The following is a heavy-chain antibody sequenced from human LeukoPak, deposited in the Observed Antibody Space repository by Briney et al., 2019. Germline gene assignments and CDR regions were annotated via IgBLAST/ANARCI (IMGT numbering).Heavy chain of an antibody. CDR2: IWYGGSNK. J-gene: IGHJ4*02. D-gene: IGHD1-26*01. Sequence: GGSLRLSCAVSGFAFGSEAMSWVRQSPARGLEWVAVIWYGGSNKYYADSVKGRFTVSRDNSKNTLYLQMNSLRAEDTTVYYCAKDVGATMGYFDYWGQGTLVTVSS. CDR1: GFAFGSEA. V-gene: IGHV3-30*02. CDR3: AKDVGATMGYFDY.